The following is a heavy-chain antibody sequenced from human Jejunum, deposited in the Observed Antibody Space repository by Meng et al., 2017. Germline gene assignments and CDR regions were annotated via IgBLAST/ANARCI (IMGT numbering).Heavy chain of an antibody. J-gene: IGHJ5*02. Sequence: VQRAEGGIGVLKHWACGDEPLRCVGGYVTCVYRSWTRLAPGSGLEDIGDIPFTGTTTYMPAVRSRLSISLDRTNNQLSLNLQSGTAADTVTYYCVRRRGGASSFFDLWGPGTLVTVSS. V-gene: IGHV4-34*01. CDR1: GYVTCVY. CDR2: IPFTGTT. CDR3: VRRRGGASSFFDL. D-gene: IGHD2-21*01.